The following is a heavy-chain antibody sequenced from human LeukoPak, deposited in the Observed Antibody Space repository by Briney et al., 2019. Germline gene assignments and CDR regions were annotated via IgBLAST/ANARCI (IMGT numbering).Heavy chain of an antibody. D-gene: IGHD3-10*01. Sequence: SVKVSCKASGGTFSSYAISWVRQAPGQGLEWMGGIIPIFGTANYAQKFQGRVTITADESTSTAYMELSSLRSEDTAVYYCARAGGITMVRGAKYYMDVWGKGTTVTVSS. CDR1: GGTFSSYA. V-gene: IGHV1-69*01. CDR2: IIPIFGTA. J-gene: IGHJ6*03. CDR3: ARAGGITMVRGAKYYMDV.